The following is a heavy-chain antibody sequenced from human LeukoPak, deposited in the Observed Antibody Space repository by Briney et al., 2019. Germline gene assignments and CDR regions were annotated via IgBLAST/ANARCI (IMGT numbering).Heavy chain of an antibody. Sequence: PSETLSLTCTVTGGSISGYYWSCSRQPPGQGLEWIGYIYSSGTTLYNPSLKNRVTMSVDTSGNQFSLKLSSVTAADTAVYYCARHDPMPFQRGMDVWGQGTTVTVSS. CDR3: ARHDPMPFQRGMDV. V-gene: IGHV4-59*08. D-gene: IGHD2-2*01. J-gene: IGHJ6*02. CDR1: GGSISGYY. CDR2: IYSSGTT.